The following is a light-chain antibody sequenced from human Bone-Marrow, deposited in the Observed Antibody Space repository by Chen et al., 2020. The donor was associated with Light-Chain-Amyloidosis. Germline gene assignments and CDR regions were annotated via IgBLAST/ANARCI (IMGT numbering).Light chain of an antibody. J-gene: IGLJ3*02. Sequence: QPVLPQSPSASASLGASVKLTCTLSSAHSTYAVAWHQQQPERGPRFLMKLNSDGSHSKGAGIPDRFSGSSSGAERYLTVSGLQSEDEGDYYCQTWGSGSNWVFGGGTKLTVL. CDR1: SAHSTYA. CDR2: LNSDGSH. V-gene: IGLV4-69*02. CDR3: QTWGSGSNWV.